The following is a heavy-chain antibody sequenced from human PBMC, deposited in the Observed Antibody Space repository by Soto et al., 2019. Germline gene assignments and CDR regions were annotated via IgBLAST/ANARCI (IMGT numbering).Heavy chain of an antibody. Sequence: ASVKVSCKASGYTFTSYGISWVRQAPGQGLEWMGWISAYNGNTNYAQKLQGRVTMTTDTSTSTAYMELRSLRPDDTAVYYCARGDSLGYYDFWSGYSGAFDIWGQGTMVTVSS. CDR3: ARGDSLGYYDFWSGYSGAFDI. J-gene: IGHJ3*02. CDR1: GYTFTSYG. CDR2: ISAYNGNT. V-gene: IGHV1-18*01. D-gene: IGHD3-3*01.